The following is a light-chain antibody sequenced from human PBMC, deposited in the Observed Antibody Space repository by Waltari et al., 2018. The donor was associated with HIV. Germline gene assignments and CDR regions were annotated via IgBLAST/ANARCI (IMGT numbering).Light chain of an antibody. J-gene: IGKJ4*01. V-gene: IGKV1-9*01. Sequence: DVQLTQSPSFLSASVGDRVTITCRASQGISNYLAWYQQKPGKAPNLLIYAASTLQSGVPSRVSGSGSGKEFTLTISSLQPEDFATYYCQQLDPYPLTFGGGTKVEIK. CDR3: QQLDPYPLT. CDR1: QGISNY. CDR2: AAS.